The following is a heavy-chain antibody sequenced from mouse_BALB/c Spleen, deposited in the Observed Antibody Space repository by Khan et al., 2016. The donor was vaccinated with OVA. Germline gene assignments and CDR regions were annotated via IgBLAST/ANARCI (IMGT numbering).Heavy chain of an antibody. D-gene: IGHD1-1*01. V-gene: IGHV9-3*02. CDR3: AKEITSRFDY. J-gene: IGHJ2*01. CDR1: GYTFTNYG. CDR2: INTNTGEP. Sequence: QIQLVQSGPELKKPGETVKISCKASGYTFTNYGMNWVKQAPGKGLEWMGWINTNTGEPTYAEEFKGRFAFSLETSASTAYLQINNLKNEDTATYFDAKEITSRFDYWGQGTTLTVSS.